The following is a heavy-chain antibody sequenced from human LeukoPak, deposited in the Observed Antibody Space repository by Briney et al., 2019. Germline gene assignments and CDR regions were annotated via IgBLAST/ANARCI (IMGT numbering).Heavy chain of an antibody. J-gene: IGHJ3*02. CDR3: ARDNLAAAGDDNFDI. V-gene: IGHV3-11*04. CDR2: ISSSGSTI. D-gene: IGHD6-13*01. Sequence: GGSLRLSCAASGFTFSDYYMSWIRQAPGKGLEWVSYISSSGSTIYYADSVKGRFTISRDNAKNSLYLQMNSLRAEDTAIYYCARDNLAAAGDDNFDIWGQGTMVTVSS. CDR1: GFTFSDYY.